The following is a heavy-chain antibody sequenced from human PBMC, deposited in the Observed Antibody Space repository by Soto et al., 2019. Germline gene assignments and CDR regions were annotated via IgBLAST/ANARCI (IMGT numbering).Heavy chain of an antibody. CDR2: VIPIFGTP. V-gene: IGHV1-69*13. CDR3: ASSHGCSICLYSYGYHRDVIDV. Sequence: SVKVSCKAPGGTFSTYAISWVRQAPGQGLEWMGGVIPIFGTPKYAQKFQGRVTITADESTSTGYMELRSLRSEDTAVYYCASSHGCSICLYSYGYHRDVIDVWAQGTLVTVSS. D-gene: IGHD5-18*01. CDR1: GGTFSTYA. J-gene: IGHJ3*01.